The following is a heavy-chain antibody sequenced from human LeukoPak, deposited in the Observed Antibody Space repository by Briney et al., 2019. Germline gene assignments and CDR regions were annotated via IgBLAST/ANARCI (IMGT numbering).Heavy chain of an antibody. V-gene: IGHV3-74*01. D-gene: IGHD6-19*01. CDR1: GFIFRNYW. Sequence: PGGSLRLSCAASGFIFRNYWMHWVRQAPGKGLVWVARINPNGITTTYTDSVKGRFTISRDNSKNTLYLQMNSLGAEDTAVYYCARRAVEWGQGTLVTVSS. CDR3: ARRAVE. CDR2: INPNGITT. J-gene: IGHJ4*02.